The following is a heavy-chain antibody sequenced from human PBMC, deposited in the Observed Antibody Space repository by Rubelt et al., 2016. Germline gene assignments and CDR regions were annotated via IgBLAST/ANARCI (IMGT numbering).Heavy chain of an antibody. V-gene: IGHV4-38-2*02. Sequence: QVQLQESGPGLVKPSETLSLTCTVSGYSISSGYYWGWIRQPPGKGLEWIGSIYYSGSTYYNPSLKWGGTLSVDTAKNQCSLKLSSVTAADTAGYYCARVVRDGYNFDYWGQGTLVTVSS. CDR2: IYYSGST. D-gene: IGHD5-24*01. CDR1: GYSISSGYY. CDR3: ARVVRDGYNFDY. J-gene: IGHJ4*02.